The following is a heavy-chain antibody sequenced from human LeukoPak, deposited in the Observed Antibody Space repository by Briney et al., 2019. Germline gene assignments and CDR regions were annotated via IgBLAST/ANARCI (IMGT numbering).Heavy chain of an antibody. D-gene: IGHD4-17*01. CDR3: ARTLTTATWDF. J-gene: IGHJ4*02. Sequence: ASVKVSCKASGYTFTDYYFNWVRQAPGQGLEWMGWINPKSGGTHYAQNFQDRVTMTRDTPINTAYLELNRLRSDDTAVYYCARTLTTATWDFWGQGTLVTVSS. V-gene: IGHV1-2*02. CDR1: GYTFTDYY. CDR2: INPKSGGT.